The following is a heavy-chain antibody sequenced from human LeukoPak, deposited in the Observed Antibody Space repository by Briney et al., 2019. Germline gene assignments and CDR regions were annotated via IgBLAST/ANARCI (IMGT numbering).Heavy chain of an antibody. CDR3: AGLVGRYSSGLYYYYFDY. Sequence: SETLSLTCTVSGDSINSLDLWSWVRQPPGKGLEWIGEMYLSGTTHSNPSVKSRVTISIDKSKNQFFLNLSSVTAADTAVYYCAGLVGRYSSGLYYYYFDYWGQGTLVAVSS. J-gene: IGHJ4*02. CDR2: MYLSGTT. V-gene: IGHV4-4*02. CDR1: GDSINSLDL. D-gene: IGHD3-22*01.